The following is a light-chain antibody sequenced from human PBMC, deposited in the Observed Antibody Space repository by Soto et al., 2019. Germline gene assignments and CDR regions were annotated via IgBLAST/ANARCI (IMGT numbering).Light chain of an antibody. CDR3: QQRSVWVT. V-gene: IGKV3-11*01. J-gene: IGKJ5*01. CDR2: DAS. Sequence: EMVLTQSPGTLSLSPGERATLSCRASHSVDTYLSWFQHRPGQAPRLLIYDASNRAAGIPARFSGRGSGTDFTLTISSLEPEDSAVYYCQQRSVWVTFGQGTRLEI. CDR1: HSVDTY.